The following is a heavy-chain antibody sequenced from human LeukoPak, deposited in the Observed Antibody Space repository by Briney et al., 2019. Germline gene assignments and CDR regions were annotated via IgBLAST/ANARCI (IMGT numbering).Heavy chain of an antibody. V-gene: IGHV4-4*02. CDR3: AKDLTYTDTGGFDP. CDR2: IYHSGSS. J-gene: IGHJ5*02. Sequence: SETLSLTCTVSGVSLSSSNWWSWVGQPPGKGLEWIGEIYHSGSSNSNPSLHSRLTMSVDKSKQQLSLKLNSVTAADTAMYYCAKDLTYTDTGGFDPWGQGTLVTVPS. CDR1: GVSLSSSNW. D-gene: IGHD3-10*01.